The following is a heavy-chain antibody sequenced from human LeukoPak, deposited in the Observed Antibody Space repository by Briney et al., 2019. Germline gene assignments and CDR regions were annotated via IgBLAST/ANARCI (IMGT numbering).Heavy chain of an antibody. V-gene: IGHV3-30*18. D-gene: IGHD1-26*01. CDR3: TKEGAGGIRYSFDY. CDR1: GLTFSSYG. CDR2: ITDGGGTD. Sequence: GGSLRLSCAASGLTFSSYGMHWVRQAPGKGLEWVAVITDGGGTDYYADSVKGRFTISRDNSRNTMYLQMNSLRAEDTAIYYCTKEGAGGIRYSFDYWGQGTLVTVSS. J-gene: IGHJ4*02.